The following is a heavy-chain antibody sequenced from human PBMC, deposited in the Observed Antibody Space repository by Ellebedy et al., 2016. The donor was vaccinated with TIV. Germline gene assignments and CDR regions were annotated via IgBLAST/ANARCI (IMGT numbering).Heavy chain of an antibody. CDR3: TQNGGSGSGTPDY. V-gene: IGHV3-23*01. J-gene: IGHJ4*02. Sequence: GESLKISCAASGFTFSTYAMSWVRQAPGRGLEWVSEISGNGVNSQYADSVKCRFTISRDNSKNTLFLQMNSLRAEDTAMYYCTQNGGSGSGTPDYWGQGTLVTVSS. CDR2: ISGNGVNS. D-gene: IGHD1-26*01. CDR1: GFTFSTYA.